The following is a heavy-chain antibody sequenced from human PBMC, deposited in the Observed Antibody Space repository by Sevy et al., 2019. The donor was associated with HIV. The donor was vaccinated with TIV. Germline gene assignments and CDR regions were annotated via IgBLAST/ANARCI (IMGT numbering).Heavy chain of an antibody. Sequence: ASVKLSCKASGGPFSSYAISWVRQAPGQGLEWMGGIIPMFGTTNYAPNFQGRVTIIADESTSTAYMELSSLRSDDTAVYYCARDQLLASPGPENYVGMDVWGQGTTVTVSS. CDR1: GGPFSSYA. CDR3: ARDQLLASPGPENYVGMDV. V-gene: IGHV1-69*13. CDR2: IIPMFGTT. D-gene: IGHD3-3*02. J-gene: IGHJ6*02.